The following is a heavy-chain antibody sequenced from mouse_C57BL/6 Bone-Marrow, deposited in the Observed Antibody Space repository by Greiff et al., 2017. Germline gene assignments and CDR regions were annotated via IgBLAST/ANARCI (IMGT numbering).Heavy chain of an antibody. CDR3: ARKHYSNYWFAY. Sequence: QVQLQQSGPGLVQPSQSLSITCTVSGFSLTSYGVHWVRQSPGKGLEWLGVIWSGGRTDCNAAFISRLSISKDNSKSQVFFKMHSLQADDTAIYYCARKHYSNYWFAYWGQGTLVTVSA. CDR1: GFSLTSYG. D-gene: IGHD2-5*01. V-gene: IGHV2-2*01. J-gene: IGHJ3*01. CDR2: IWSGGRT.